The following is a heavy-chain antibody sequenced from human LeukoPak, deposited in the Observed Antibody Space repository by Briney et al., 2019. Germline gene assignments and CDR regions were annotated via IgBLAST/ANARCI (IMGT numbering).Heavy chain of an antibody. CDR1: GFTFSSYG. CDR2: IWYDGSNK. V-gene: IGHV3-33*01. CDR3: ARVRHCSGGSCYYFDY. D-gene: IGHD2-15*01. J-gene: IGHJ4*02. Sequence: PGRSLRLSCAASGFTFSSYGMHWVRQAPGKGLEWVAVIWYDGSNKYYADSVKGRFTISRDNSKNTLYLQMNSQRAEDTAVYYCARVRHCSGGSCYYFDYWGQGTLVTVSS.